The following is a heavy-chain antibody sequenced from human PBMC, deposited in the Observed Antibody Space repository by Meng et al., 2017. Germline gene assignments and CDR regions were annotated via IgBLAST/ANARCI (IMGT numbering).Heavy chain of an antibody. CDR3: ARRGIAARPFYY. Sequence: GQLQQWGAGLLKPSETLSLPCAVYGGSFSGYYWSWIRQPPGKGLEWIGEINHSGSTNYNPSLKSRVTISVDTSKNQFSLKLSSVTAADTAVYYCARRGIAARPFYYWGQGTLVTVSS. V-gene: IGHV4-34*01. CDR1: GGSFSGYY. D-gene: IGHD6-6*01. CDR2: INHSGST. J-gene: IGHJ4*02.